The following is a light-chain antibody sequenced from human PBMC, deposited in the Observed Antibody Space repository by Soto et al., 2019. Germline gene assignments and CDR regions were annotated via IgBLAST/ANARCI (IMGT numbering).Light chain of an antibody. CDR2: AAS. CDR1: QSISSN. V-gene: IGKV1-9*01. Sequence: DIQLTQSPAFLSASVGDRVTITCRASQSISSNLAWYQQKQGTAPQLLIYAASTSQSGVLSRVSGSGSGTELTLTLSSRQPEDVASYECQHLQNCPSLTFGGGTKVEIK. CDR3: QHLQNCPSLT. J-gene: IGKJ4*01.